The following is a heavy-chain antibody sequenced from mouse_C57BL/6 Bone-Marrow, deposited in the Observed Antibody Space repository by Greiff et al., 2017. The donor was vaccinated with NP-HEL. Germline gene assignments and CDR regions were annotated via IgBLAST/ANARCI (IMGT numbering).Heavy chain of an antibody. CDR2: ISSGSSTI. Sequence: EVKLMESGGGLVKPGGSLKLSCAASGFTFSDYGMHWVRQAPEKGLEWVAYISSGSSTIYYADTVKGRFTISRDNAKNTLFLQMTSLRSEDTAMYYCARDGDYDGRLDYWGQGTTLTVSS. CDR1: GFTFSDYG. CDR3: ARDGDYDGRLDY. V-gene: IGHV5-17*01. D-gene: IGHD2-4*01. J-gene: IGHJ2*01.